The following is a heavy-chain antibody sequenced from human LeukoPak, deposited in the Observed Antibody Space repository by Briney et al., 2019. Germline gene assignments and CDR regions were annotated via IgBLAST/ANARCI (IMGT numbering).Heavy chain of an antibody. J-gene: IGHJ5*02. CDR3: AKDAQPRSRWFDP. D-gene: IGHD3-16*01. Sequence: GGSLRLSCTASGFTFGDYTMSWFRQAPGKGLEWVANIKQDGSEKYYVDSVKGRFTISRDNAKNSLYLQMNTLRAEDTAMYYCAKDAQPRSRWFDPWGQGTLVTVSS. V-gene: IGHV3-7*03. CDR2: IKQDGSEK. CDR1: GFTFGDYT.